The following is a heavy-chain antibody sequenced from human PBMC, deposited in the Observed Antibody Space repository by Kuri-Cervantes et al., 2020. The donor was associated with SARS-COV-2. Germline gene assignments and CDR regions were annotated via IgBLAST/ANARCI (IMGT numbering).Heavy chain of an antibody. CDR1: GFTFSSYA. V-gene: IGHV3-23*01. D-gene: IGHD3-22*01. CDR2: ISGSGGST. Sequence: GETLKISCAASGFTFSSYAMSWVRQAPGKGLEWVSAISGSGGSTYYADSVKGRFTISRDNSKNTLYLQMNSLRAEDTAVYYCARSLSRYYDSSGYQTYYYYGMDVWGQGTTVTVSS. CDR3: ARSLSRYYDSSGYQTYYYYGMDV. J-gene: IGHJ6*02.